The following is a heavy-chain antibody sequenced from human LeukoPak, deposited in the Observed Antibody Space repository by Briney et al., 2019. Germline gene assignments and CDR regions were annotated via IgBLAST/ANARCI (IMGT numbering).Heavy chain of an antibody. Sequence: GASVKVSCKASGYTFTSYYIHWVRQAPGQGLEWMEIINPSTGTTIYAQKFQGRVTMTRDMSRSTVYMELSSLRSEDTAIYYCARDLVRGSERGWFDSWGQGTLVTVSS. CDR3: ARDLVRGSERGWFDS. V-gene: IGHV1-46*01. CDR2: INPSTGTT. J-gene: IGHJ5*01. CDR1: GYTFTSYY. D-gene: IGHD3-10*01.